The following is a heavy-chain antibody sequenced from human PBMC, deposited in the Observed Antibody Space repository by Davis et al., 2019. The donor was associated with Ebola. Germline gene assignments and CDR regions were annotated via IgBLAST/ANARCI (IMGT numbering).Heavy chain of an antibody. Sequence: GGSLRLPCAASGFTFSSYSMNWVRQAPGKGLEWVSSISSSSSYIYYADSVKGRFTISRDNAKNSLYLQMNSLRAEDTAVYYCAREWLWSYYFDYWGQGTLVTVSS. CDR1: GFTFSSYS. J-gene: IGHJ4*02. CDR3: AREWLWSYYFDY. CDR2: ISSSSSYI. V-gene: IGHV3-21*01. D-gene: IGHD5-18*01.